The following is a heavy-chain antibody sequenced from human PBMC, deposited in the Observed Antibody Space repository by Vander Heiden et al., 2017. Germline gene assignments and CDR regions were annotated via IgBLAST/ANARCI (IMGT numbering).Heavy chain of an antibody. CDR1: GCSISSYF. V-gene: IGHV4-4*07. CDR2: IYTSGST. J-gene: IGHJ5*02. Sequence: QVQLQESGPGLVKPSETLSLTCTVSGCSISSYFYSWIRQPAGKGLEWIGRIYTSGSTDYNPSLKSRVTMSIDTSKNQFSLRLTSVTAADTAVYYCARDPGPWRQGTLVTVSS. CDR3: ARDPGP.